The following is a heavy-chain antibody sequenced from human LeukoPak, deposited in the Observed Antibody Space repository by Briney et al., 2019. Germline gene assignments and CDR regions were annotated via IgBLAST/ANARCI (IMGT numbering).Heavy chain of an antibody. J-gene: IGHJ4*02. CDR3: ATLLDSFWSGHSVPPEDY. CDR2: FRPENDVP. D-gene: IGHD3/OR15-3a*01. CDR1: ENRLTQLP. V-gene: IGHV1-24*01. Sequence: ASVRVSCKLSENRLTQLPMHWVRQAPGEGLEWVGGFRPENDVPIYAQKFQGGVAMTTDTSTDTAYMELRSLKSDDTAVYFCATLLDSFWSGHSVPPEDYWGQGTLVTVSS.